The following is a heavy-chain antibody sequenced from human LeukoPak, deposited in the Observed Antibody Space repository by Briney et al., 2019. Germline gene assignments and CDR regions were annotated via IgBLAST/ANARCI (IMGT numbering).Heavy chain of an antibody. V-gene: IGHV3-20*04. J-gene: IGHJ4*02. D-gene: IGHD1-26*01. CDR1: GFTFDDYG. CDR2: INWNGGST. CDR3: AREFGGLYWEPPYYFDY. Sequence: PGGSLRLSCAASGFTFDDYGMSWVRQAPGKGLEWVSGINWNGGSTGYADSVKGRFTISRDNAKNSLYLQMNSLRAEDTALYYCAREFGGLYWEPPYYFDYWGQGTLVTVSS.